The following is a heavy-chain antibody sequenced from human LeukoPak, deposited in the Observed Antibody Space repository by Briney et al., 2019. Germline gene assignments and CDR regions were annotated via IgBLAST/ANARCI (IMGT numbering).Heavy chain of an antibody. D-gene: IGHD3-3*01. Sequence: GRSLRLSCAASGFIFSDYGMHWVRQAPGQGLEWVAMIWYDGSNKYYGDSVKGRFTISRDNSKNTLYLQMNSLRAEDTAVYYCAKETWVKKVLWIDAFDVWGQGTVVTVSS. V-gene: IGHV3-33*06. CDR2: IWYDGSNK. J-gene: IGHJ3*01. CDR1: GFIFSDYG. CDR3: AKETWVKKVLWIDAFDV.